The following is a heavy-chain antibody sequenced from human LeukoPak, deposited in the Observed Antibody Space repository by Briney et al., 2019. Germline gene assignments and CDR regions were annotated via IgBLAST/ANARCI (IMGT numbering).Heavy chain of an antibody. D-gene: IGHD3-16*01. CDR3: ARRPGGYWNFDL. Sequence: PSETLSLTCTVSDGSISSYYWSWIRQPPGKGLEWIGYIYYTGSTNHNPSLKSRVTISVDTSKNQFSLKLSSVTAADTAVYYCARRPGGYWNFDLWGRGTLVTVSS. CDR1: DGSISSYY. J-gene: IGHJ2*01. V-gene: IGHV4-59*08. CDR2: IYYTGST.